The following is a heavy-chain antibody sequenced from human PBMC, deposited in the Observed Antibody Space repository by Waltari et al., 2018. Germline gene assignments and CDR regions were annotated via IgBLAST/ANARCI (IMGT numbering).Heavy chain of an antibody. J-gene: IGHJ6*02. Sequence: QVQLQESGPGLVKPSETLSLTCTVSGGSISSSYWSWIRQPPGQGLEGIGYIYYSGRTNYNPSLKSRVTISVDTSKNQFSLKLSSVTAADTAVYYCARDFWSGGVVEGDYCGMDVWGQGTTVTVSS. V-gene: IGHV4-59*01. CDR2: IYYSGRT. D-gene: IGHD3-3*01. CDR1: GGSISSSY. CDR3: ARDFWSGGVVEGDYCGMDV.